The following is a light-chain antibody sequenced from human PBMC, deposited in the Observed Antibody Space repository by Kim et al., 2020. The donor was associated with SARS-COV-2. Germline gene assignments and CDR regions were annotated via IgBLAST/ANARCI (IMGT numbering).Light chain of an antibody. V-gene: IGLV1-47*01. CDR1: RSKMGINY. CDR3: AAWDDGLSGVV. J-gene: IGLJ2*01. Sequence: RVTFPASESRSKMGINYVCWCRQPRGPAPKLMRSRNTHRPSGVPDRFSGPKSGTSPSLPISGLRSGDEANYYCAAWDDGLSGVVSGGGTRLAV. CDR2: RNT.